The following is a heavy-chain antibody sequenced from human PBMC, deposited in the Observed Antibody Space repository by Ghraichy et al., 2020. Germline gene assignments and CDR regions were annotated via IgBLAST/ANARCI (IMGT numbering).Heavy chain of an antibody. J-gene: IGHJ6*02. Sequence: GGSLRLSCAASGFTFSSYAMSWVRQAPGKGLEWVSAISGSGGSTYYADSVKGRFTISRDNSKNTLYLQMNSLRAEDTAVYYCAKDLAYYDFWSGYSDYYYYGMDVWGQGTTVTVSS. CDR2: ISGSGGST. D-gene: IGHD3-3*01. CDR3: AKDLAYYDFWSGYSDYYYYGMDV. V-gene: IGHV3-23*01. CDR1: GFTFSSYA.